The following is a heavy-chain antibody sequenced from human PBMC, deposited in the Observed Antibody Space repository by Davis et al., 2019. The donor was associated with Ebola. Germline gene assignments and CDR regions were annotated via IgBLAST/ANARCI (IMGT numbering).Heavy chain of an antibody. CDR3: TREACTSTSCYDYFDY. V-gene: IGHV4-59*11. CDR1: GGSISSHY. CDR2: IYYSGST. D-gene: IGHD2-2*01. Sequence: PSETLSLTCTVSGGSISSHYWTWIRQPPGKELEWTGYIYYSGSTNYNPSLKSRVTISVDKSKNQFSLKLRSVTAADTALYYCTREACTSTSCYDYFDYWGQGTLVTVSS. J-gene: IGHJ4*02.